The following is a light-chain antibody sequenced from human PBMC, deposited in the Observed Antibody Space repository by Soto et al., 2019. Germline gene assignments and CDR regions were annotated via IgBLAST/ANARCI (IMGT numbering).Light chain of an antibody. Sequence: EIVLTQSPATLSLSPGERATLSCRASQSVSIYLAWYQQKPGQAPRLLIYDASNRATGIPAKFSGSGSGTDFTLTISSLEPEDSAVYYCQQYHNWPITFGQGTRLEIK. J-gene: IGKJ5*01. CDR2: DAS. V-gene: IGKV3-11*01. CDR3: QQYHNWPIT. CDR1: QSVSIY.